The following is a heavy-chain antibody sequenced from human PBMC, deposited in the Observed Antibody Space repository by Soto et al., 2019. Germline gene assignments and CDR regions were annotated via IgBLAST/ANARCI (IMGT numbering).Heavy chain of an antibody. D-gene: IGHD2-15*01. CDR3: TTDLGYCSGGSCYPYMDV. CDR2: IKSKTDGGTT. Sequence: GGSLRLSCAASGFTFSNAWMSWVRQAPGKGLEWVGRIKSKTDGGTTDYAAPVKGRFTISRDDSKNTLYLQMNSLKTEDTAVYYCTTDLGYCSGGSCYPYMDVWGKGTTVTVSS. CDR1: GFTFSNAW. V-gene: IGHV3-15*01. J-gene: IGHJ6*03.